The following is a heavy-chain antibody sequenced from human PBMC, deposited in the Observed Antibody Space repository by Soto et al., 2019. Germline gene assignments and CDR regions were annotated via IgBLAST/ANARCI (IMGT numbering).Heavy chain of an antibody. J-gene: IGHJ6*02. V-gene: IGHV1-69*12. CDR2: IIPIFGTA. CDR3: AREVVVVVPRHGYYNGMDV. Sequence: QVQLVQSGAEVKKPGSSVKVSCKASGGTFSSYAISWVRQAPGQGLEWMGGIIPIFGTANYAQKFQGRVTITADEATSTDYMELSSLRSEDTAVYYCAREVVVVVPRHGYYNGMDVWGQGTTVTVSS. CDR1: GGTFSSYA. D-gene: IGHD2-15*01.